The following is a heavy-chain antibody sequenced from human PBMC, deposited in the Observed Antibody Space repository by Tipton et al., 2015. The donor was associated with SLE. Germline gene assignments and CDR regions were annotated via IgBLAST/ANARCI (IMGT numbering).Heavy chain of an antibody. D-gene: IGHD1/OR15-1a*01. CDR1: GFIFSDHY. CDR3: VTEDWNTGWAFDI. V-gene: IGHV3-72*01. CDR2: IRNRVSNYTT. J-gene: IGHJ3*02. Sequence: SXRLSCAGSGFIFSDHYMDWVRQAPGKGLEWVGRIRNRVSNYTTEYAASVKGRVTISRDDSKNSLHLQMNSLKTEDTALYYCVTEDWNTGWAFDIWGQGTRVTVSS.